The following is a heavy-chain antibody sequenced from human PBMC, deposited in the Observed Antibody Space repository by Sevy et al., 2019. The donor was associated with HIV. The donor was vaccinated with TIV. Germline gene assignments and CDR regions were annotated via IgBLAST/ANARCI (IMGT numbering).Heavy chain of an antibody. V-gene: IGHV3-30*18. CDR2: ISYEGSNK. Sequence: GGSLRLSCAASGLTLSSCGMHWARQAPGKGLEWVAVISYEGSNKYYAESVKGRFTISRDTSKNTLYLQMNSLRAEDTAVYYCAKDFTGFYGMDLWGQGTTVTVSS. J-gene: IGHJ6*01. CDR3: AKDFTGFYGMDL. CDR1: GLTLSSCG. D-gene: IGHD3-9*01.